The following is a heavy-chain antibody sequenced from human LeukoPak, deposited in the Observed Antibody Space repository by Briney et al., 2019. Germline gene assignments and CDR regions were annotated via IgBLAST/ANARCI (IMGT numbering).Heavy chain of an antibody. V-gene: IGHV4-59*01. CDR2: VYYSGRT. Sequence: SETLSLTCTVSGGSISSCYWSWIRQPLGKGLEWIGYVYYSGRTNYNPSLKSRVTISVDTSKNQFSLKLSSVTAADTAVYYCARTFSESYYYYGMDVWGQGTTVTVSS. D-gene: IGHD1-26*01. J-gene: IGHJ6*02. CDR1: GGSISSCY. CDR3: ARTFSESYYYYGMDV.